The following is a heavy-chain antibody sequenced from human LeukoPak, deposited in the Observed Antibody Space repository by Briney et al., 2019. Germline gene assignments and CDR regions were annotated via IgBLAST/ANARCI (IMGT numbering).Heavy chain of an antibody. J-gene: IGHJ5*02. D-gene: IGHD6-6*01. V-gene: IGHV3-15*01. CDR2: IKRKTDGGTT. CDR1: GFTFSNAW. Sequence: PGGSLRLYCAASGFTFSNAWMSWVRQAPGKGLEWVGRIKRKTDGGTTDYAAPVKGRFTISRDDSKNTLYLQMNSLKTEDTAVYYCTTAPIAAPLSPWGQGTLVTVSS. CDR3: TTAPIAAPLSP.